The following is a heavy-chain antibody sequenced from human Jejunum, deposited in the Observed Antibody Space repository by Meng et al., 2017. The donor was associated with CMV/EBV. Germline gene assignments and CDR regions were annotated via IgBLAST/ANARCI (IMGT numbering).Heavy chain of an antibody. D-gene: IGHD4-23*01. J-gene: IGHJ4*02. CDR2: IYNSGKN. CDR3: ARDPYGGNSGIDF. V-gene: IGHV4-31*02. CDR1: GGANRSDDDD. Sequence: VSGGANRSDDDDWSWISQQPGKGMEWIGYIYNSGKNIYNQSLKSRVTMSVDTSKNQFSLKLSSVTAADTAVYYCARDPYGGNSGIDFWGQGTLVTVSS.